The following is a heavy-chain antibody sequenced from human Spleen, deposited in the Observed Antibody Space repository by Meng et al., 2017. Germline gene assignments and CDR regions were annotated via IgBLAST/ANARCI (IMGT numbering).Heavy chain of an antibody. CDR2: IKQDVREK. V-gene: IGHV3-7*01. CDR1: GLTLINYW. D-gene: IGHD1-1*01. J-gene: IGHJ4*02. Sequence: GGSLRLSCAASGLTLINYWMSWVRQAPGKGLEWVDNIKQDVREKYFVDSVKGRFTISRDDAKTTVYLKMNSLRAEDTAVYYGANGSTGGYNNRLFLWDYWGQGILVTVSS. CDR3: ANGSTGGYNNRLFLWDY.